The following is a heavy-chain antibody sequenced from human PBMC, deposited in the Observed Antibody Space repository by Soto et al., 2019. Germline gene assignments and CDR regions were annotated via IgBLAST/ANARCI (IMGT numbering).Heavy chain of an antibody. CDR1: GFTFSSYG. CDR3: AKELVHEGTWFDH. V-gene: IGHV3-30*18. Sequence: GGSLRLSCAASGFTFSSYGMHWVRQAPGKGLEWVAVISYDGSNKYYADSVKGRFTISRDNSKNTLYLQMNSLRAEDTAVYYCAKELVHEGTWFDHWGQGTLVTVSS. CDR2: ISYDGSNK. J-gene: IGHJ5*02. D-gene: IGHD3-10*01.